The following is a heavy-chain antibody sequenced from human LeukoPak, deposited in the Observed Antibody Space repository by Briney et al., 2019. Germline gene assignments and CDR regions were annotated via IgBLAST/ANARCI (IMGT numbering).Heavy chain of an antibody. J-gene: IGHJ4*02. CDR2: INHSGST. V-gene: IGHV4-34*01. D-gene: IGHD6-19*01. CDR1: GGSFSGYY. CDR3: ARGVSSGWYARRAYYFDY. Sequence: SETLSLTCAVYGGSFSGYYWSWIRQPPGKGLEWIGEINHSGSTNYNPSLKSRVTISVDTSKNQFSLKLSSVTAADMAVYYCARGVSSGWYARRAYYFDYWGQGTLVTVSS.